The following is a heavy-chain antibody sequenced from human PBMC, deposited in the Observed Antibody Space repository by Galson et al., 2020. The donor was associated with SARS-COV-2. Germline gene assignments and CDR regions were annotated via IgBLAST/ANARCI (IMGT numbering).Heavy chain of an antibody. CDR2: VNHKSGGT. CDR1: GYTFTDYY. J-gene: IGHJ4*02. V-gene: IGHV1-2*06. D-gene: IGHD7-27*01. Sequence: ASVKVSCKASGYTFTDYYMDWVRQAPGQGLEWMGRVNHKSGGTNYAQKFQGRVTLTRDTSIFTAYMELSRVRSDDTAVYFCATLTGDESDYFDFWGQGTLVTVSS. CDR3: ATLTGDESDYFDF.